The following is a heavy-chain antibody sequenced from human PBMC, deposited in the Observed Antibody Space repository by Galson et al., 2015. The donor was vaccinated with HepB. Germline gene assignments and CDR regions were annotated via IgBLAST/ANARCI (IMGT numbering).Heavy chain of an antibody. CDR3: AKDRLRFGESPLGY. Sequence: SLRLSCAASGFTFSSYGMHWVRQAPGKGLEWVTIISYDGSNKFYADSVKGRFTISRDNSKNTLYLQMNSLSAEDTAVYYCAKDRLRFGESPLGYWGQGTLVTVSS. J-gene: IGHJ4*02. CDR2: ISYDGSNK. CDR1: GFTFSSYG. D-gene: IGHD3-10*01. V-gene: IGHV3-30*18.